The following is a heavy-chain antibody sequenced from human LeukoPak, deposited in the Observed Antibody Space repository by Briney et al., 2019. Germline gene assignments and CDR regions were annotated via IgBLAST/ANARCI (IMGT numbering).Heavy chain of an antibody. Sequence: PGGSLRLSCAASGFTFSDYYMSWIRQAPGKGLEWVSYISSSGSTIYYADSVKGRFTISRDHAKSSLYLQMNSLRAEDTAVYYCARDFVGSSYYYYYGMDVWGQGTTVTVSS. CDR2: ISSSGSTI. CDR1: GFTFSDYY. D-gene: IGHD1-26*01. CDR3: ARDFVGSSYYYYYGMDV. J-gene: IGHJ6*02. V-gene: IGHV3-11*01.